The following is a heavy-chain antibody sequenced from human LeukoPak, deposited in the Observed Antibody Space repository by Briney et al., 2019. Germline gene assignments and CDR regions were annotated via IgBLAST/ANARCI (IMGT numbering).Heavy chain of an antibody. Sequence: SETLSLTCAVYGGSFSGYYRSWIRQPPGKGLEWIGEINHSGSTNYNPTLKSRVTISVDTSKNQFSLKLSSVTAADTAVYYCARGVSSGSDYWGQGTLVTVSS. J-gene: IGHJ4*02. CDR2: INHSGST. CDR3: ARGVSSGSDY. D-gene: IGHD3-10*01. CDR1: GGSFSGYY. V-gene: IGHV4-34*01.